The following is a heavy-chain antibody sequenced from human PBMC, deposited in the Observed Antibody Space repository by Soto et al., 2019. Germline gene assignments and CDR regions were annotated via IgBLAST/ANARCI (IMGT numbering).Heavy chain of an antibody. J-gene: IGHJ3*02. V-gene: IGHV1-8*01. CDR2: MNPNSGNT. CDR1: GDTFTSYD. Sequence: ASVKVSCKASGDTFTSYDINWVRQATGQGLEWMGWMNPNSGNTGYAQKFQGRVTMTRNTSISTAYMELSSLRSEDTAVYYCARAEYSGYLEDIWGQGTMVTVSS. D-gene: IGHD5-12*01. CDR3: ARAEYSGYLEDI.